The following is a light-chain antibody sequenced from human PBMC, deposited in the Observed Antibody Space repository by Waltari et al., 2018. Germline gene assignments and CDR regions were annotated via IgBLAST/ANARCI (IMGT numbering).Light chain of an antibody. Sequence: ELVMTQSPATLSVSSGERATLPCRARQSVGNNLAWYQQKPGQAPRLLIYDASIRATGVPARFSGSGSGTEFTLTISSLQSEDFAVYYCQQYNNWLLYSFGQGTKLEIK. CDR1: QSVGNN. V-gene: IGKV3-15*01. CDR3: QQYNNWLLYS. J-gene: IGKJ2*01. CDR2: DAS.